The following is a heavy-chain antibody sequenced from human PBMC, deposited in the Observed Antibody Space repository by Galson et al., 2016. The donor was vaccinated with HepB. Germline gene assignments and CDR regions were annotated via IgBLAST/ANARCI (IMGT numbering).Heavy chain of an antibody. Sequence: SLRLSCAASGFTFSTYAIHWVRQAPGKGLEWVAVISYDGSHKHYRDSVKGRFTISRDNSKNTLYLQVNSLRREDTAVYYCARPRRWPQYYYGLDVWGQGTTVTVSS. V-gene: IGHV3-30-3*01. J-gene: IGHJ6*02. D-gene: IGHD5-24*01. CDR3: ARPRRWPQYYYGLDV. CDR1: GFTFSTYA. CDR2: ISYDGSHK.